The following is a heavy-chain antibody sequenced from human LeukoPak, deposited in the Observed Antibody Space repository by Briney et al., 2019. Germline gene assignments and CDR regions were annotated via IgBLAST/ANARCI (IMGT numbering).Heavy chain of an antibody. D-gene: IGHD3-22*01. CDR2: ISGSGGST. Sequence: GGCLRLSCAASGFTFSSYAMSWVRQAPGKGLECGSAISGSGGSTYYADSVKGRFTISRDNSKNTLYLQMNSLRAEDTAVYYCAKVSYYDSSGFFDYWGQGTLVTVSS. CDR3: AKVSYYDSSGFFDY. V-gene: IGHV3-23*01. J-gene: IGHJ4*02. CDR1: GFTFSSYA.